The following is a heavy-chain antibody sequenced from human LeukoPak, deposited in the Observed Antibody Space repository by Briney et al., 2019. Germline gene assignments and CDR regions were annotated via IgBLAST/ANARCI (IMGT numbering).Heavy chain of an antibody. Sequence: SETLSLTCAVYGGSFSGYYWSWIRQPPGKGLEWIGEINHSGSTNYNPSLKSRVTISVDTSKNQFSLKLSPVTAADTAVYYCARGRGYSYGYSPERNRNFDYWGQGTLVTVSS. J-gene: IGHJ4*02. CDR1: GGSFSGYY. CDR3: ARGRGYSYGYSPERNRNFDY. D-gene: IGHD5-18*01. V-gene: IGHV4-34*01. CDR2: INHSGST.